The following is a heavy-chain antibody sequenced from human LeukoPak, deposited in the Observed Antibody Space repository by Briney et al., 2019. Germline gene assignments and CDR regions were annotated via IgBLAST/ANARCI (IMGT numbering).Heavy chain of an antibody. CDR1: GYTLKDYD. V-gene: IGHV1-8*01. J-gene: IGHJ5*02. CDR2: MNPKSGTT. CDR3: VRDHSGTSRFDR. D-gene: IGHD3-10*01. Sequence: EASETVSSTASGYTLKDYDINWVRQAPGQALEWMGWMNPKSGTTGYAPRFQRRVTMTTNAPLTKALLELYSPISDDTAVYACVRDHSGTSRFDRWGQGTLVTISS.